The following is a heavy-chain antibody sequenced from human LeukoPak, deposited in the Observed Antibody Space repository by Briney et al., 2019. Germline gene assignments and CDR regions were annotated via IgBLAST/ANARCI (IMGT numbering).Heavy chain of an antibody. Sequence: SQTLSLTCAISGDSVSSNSAAWNWIRQSPSRGLEWLGRTYYRSKWYNDYAVSVKSRITINPDTSKNQFSLQLNSVTPEDTAVYYCARDLGNWGSSSTVNWFDPWGQGTLVTVSS. CDR1: GDSVSSNSAA. D-gene: IGHD6-6*01. CDR2: TYYRSKWYN. J-gene: IGHJ5*02. CDR3: ARDLGNWGSSSTVNWFDP. V-gene: IGHV6-1*01.